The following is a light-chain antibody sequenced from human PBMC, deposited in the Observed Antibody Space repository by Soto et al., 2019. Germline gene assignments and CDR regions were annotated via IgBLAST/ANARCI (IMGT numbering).Light chain of an antibody. CDR2: WVS. J-gene: IGKJ3*01. V-gene: IGKV4-1*01. Sequence: DIVMTQSPDSLAVSLGERATINCKSNQSVLYSSNNKNYLAWYQQKPGQPPKLLIYWVSTRESGVPDRFSGSGSGTDFTLTISSLQAEDVAVYYCQQYYSTPFTFGPGTKVDIK. CDR3: QQYYSTPFT. CDR1: QSVLYSSNNKNY.